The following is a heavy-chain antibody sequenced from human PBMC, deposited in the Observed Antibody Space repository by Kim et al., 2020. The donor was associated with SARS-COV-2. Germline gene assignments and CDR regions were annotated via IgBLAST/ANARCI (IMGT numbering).Heavy chain of an antibody. CDR3: ARGTRIAAREAYYYGMDV. Sequence: SETLSLTCAVYGGSFSGYYWSWIRQPPGKGLEWIGEINHSGSTNYNPSLKSRVTISVDTSKNQFSLKLSSVTAADTAVYYCARGTRIAAREAYYYGMDVWGQGTTVTVSS. J-gene: IGHJ6*02. V-gene: IGHV4-34*01. D-gene: IGHD6-25*01. CDR2: INHSGST. CDR1: GGSFSGYY.